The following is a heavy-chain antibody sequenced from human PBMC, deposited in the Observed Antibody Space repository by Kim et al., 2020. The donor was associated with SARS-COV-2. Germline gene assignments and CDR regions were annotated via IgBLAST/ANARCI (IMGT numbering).Heavy chain of an antibody. J-gene: IGHJ4*02. CDR3: ARDGKDTASNTVDY. Sequence: GGSLRLSCAASGFTFSSYAMHWVRQAPGKGLEWVAVISYDGSNKYYADSVKGRFTISRDNSKNTLYLQMNSLRAEDTAVYYCARDGKDTASNTVDYWGQGTLVTVSS. D-gene: IGHD5-18*01. CDR2: ISYDGSNK. CDR1: GFTFSSYA. V-gene: IGHV3-30*04.